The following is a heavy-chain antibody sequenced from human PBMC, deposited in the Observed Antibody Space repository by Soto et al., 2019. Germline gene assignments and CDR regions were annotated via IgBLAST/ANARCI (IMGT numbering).Heavy chain of an antibody. J-gene: IGHJ6*02. CDR2: ISSSSSYI. CDR1: GFTFSSYS. V-gene: IGHV3-21*01. Sequence: VQLVESGGGLVKPGGSLRLSCAASGFTFSSYSMNWVRQAPGKGLEWVSSISSSSSYIYYADSVKGRFTISRDNAKNSLYLQMNSLRAEDTAVYYCARNLYSYGYYYYGMDVWGQGTTVTVSS. CDR3: ARNLYSYGYYYYGMDV. D-gene: IGHD5-18*01.